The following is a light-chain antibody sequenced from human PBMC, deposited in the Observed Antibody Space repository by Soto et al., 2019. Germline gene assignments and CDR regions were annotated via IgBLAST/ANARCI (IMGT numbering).Light chain of an antibody. CDR2: DVS. CDR3: TSYTSSSTYV. V-gene: IGLV2-14*01. CDR1: SSDVGNYNY. J-gene: IGLJ1*01. Sequence: QSVLTQPASVSGSPGQSIAISCTGTSSDVGNYNYVSWYQQHPDKAPKLMIFDVSNRPSGVSDRFSGSKSGNTASLTISGLQADDEGDYYCTSYTSSSTYVFGNGTKVTVL.